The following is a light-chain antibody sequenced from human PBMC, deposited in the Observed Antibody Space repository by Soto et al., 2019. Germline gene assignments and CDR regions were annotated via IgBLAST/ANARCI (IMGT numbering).Light chain of an antibody. J-gene: IGKJ2*01. CDR3: QQYNNWPPEYT. CDR2: GAS. Sequence: EIVMTKSPATLSVSPGERATLSCRASQSVSSNLAWYQQKPGQAPRLLIYGASTRATGITGRFSGSGAWTEFTLTNSSLQSEDFAVYYCQQYNNWPPEYTFGQGTKLEIK. V-gene: IGKV3-15*01. CDR1: QSVSSN.